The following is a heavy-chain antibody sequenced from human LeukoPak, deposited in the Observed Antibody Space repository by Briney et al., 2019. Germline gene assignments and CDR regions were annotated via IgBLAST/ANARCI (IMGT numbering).Heavy chain of an antibody. Sequence: ASVKVSCKASGGTFSSYAISWVRQAPGQGLEWMGGIIPIFGTANYAQKFQGRVTMTRDTSIGTAYMELSRLRSDDTAVYYCARTHYDILTGQFTNFDYWGQGTLVTVSS. V-gene: IGHV1-69*05. CDR2: IIPIFGTA. CDR1: GGTFSSYA. CDR3: ARTHYDILTGQFTNFDY. D-gene: IGHD3-9*01. J-gene: IGHJ4*02.